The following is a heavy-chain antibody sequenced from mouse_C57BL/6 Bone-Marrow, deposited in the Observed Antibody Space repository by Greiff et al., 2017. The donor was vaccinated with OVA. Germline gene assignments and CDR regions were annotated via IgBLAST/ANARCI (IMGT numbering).Heavy chain of an antibody. V-gene: IGHV1-55*01. J-gene: IGHJ2*01. Sequence: QVQLQQSGAELVKPGASVKMSCKASGYTFTSYWITWVKQRPGQGLEWIGDIYPGSGSTNYNEKFKSKATLTVDTSSSTAYMQLGSLTSEDSAVYYCARGSNYFDYWGQGTTLTVSS. D-gene: IGHD5-1*01. CDR2: IYPGSGST. CDR1: GYTFTSYW. CDR3: ARGSNYFDY.